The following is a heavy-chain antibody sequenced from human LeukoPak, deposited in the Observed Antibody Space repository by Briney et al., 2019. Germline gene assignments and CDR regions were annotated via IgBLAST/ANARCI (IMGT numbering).Heavy chain of an antibody. Sequence: AGGSLRLSCAASGFTFSNAWMSWVRQAPGRGLEWVGRIKRKGDDGTIDYAAPVKGGLSISRDDSKNTLYLQMNSLKSEDTAVYYCTAGTGRSDFDYWGQGTLVTVSS. D-gene: IGHD3/OR15-3a*01. J-gene: IGHJ4*02. V-gene: IGHV3-15*01. CDR1: GFTFSNAW. CDR2: IKRKGDDGTI. CDR3: TAGTGRSDFDY.